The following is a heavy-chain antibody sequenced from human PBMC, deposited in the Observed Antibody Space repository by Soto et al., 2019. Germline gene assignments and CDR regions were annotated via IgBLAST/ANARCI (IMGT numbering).Heavy chain of an antibody. CDR1: GYTFTSYG. D-gene: IGHD1-26*01. Sequence: GASVKVSCKTSGYTFTSYGISWVRQAPGQGLEWMGWISAFNDNTKYAQKFQGRVTMTTDTSTSTAYMELTSLRSDDTAVYYCARTVGASYAFDIWGQGTMVTVSS. J-gene: IGHJ3*02. V-gene: IGHV1-18*01. CDR3: ARTVGASYAFDI. CDR2: ISAFNDNT.